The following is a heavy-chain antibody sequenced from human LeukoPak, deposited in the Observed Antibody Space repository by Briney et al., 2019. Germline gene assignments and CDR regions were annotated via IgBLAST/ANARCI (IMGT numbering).Heavy chain of an antibody. J-gene: IGHJ5*02. CDR1: GGSISTSNYY. CDR2: IFYSGST. V-gene: IGHV4-39*07. D-gene: IGHD3-10*01. CDR3: AREAYYGAGSNWFDP. Sequence: SETLSLTCTVSGGSISTSNYYWGWIRQPPGKGLEWIGNIFYSGSTYYSPSLKSRVTISLDTSKNQFSLKLSSVTAADTAVYYCAREAYYGAGSNWFDPWGQGTLVTVSS.